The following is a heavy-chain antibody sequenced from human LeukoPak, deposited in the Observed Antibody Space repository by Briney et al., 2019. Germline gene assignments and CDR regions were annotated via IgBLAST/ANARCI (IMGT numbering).Heavy chain of an antibody. D-gene: IGHD6-13*01. CDR2: ISGSSGYT. V-gene: IGHV3-11*03. Sequence: GGSLRLSCAASGFTFRDYYMNWIRQAPGKGLEWVSYISGSSGYTNYEDSVKGRFTISRDNAKSSLYLQMDSLTAEDTAMYFCAKHSSSSNYYYGMDVWGQGTTVTVSS. CDR3: AKHSSSSNYYYGMDV. CDR1: GFTFRDYY. J-gene: IGHJ6*02.